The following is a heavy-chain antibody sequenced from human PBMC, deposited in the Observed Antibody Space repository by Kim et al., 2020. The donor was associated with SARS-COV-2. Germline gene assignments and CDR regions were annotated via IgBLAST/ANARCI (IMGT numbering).Heavy chain of an antibody. J-gene: IGHJ6*02. D-gene: IGHD3-16*02. V-gene: IGHV4-39*01. CDR2: IYYSGST. Sequence: SETLSLTCTVSGGSISSSSYYWGWIRQPPGKGLEWIGSIYYSGSTYYNPSLKSRVTISVDTSKNQFSLKLSSVTAADTAVYYCATDGGGTFGGVIPWGYYYYGMDVWGQGTTVTVSS. CDR3: ATDGGGTFGGVIPWGYYYYGMDV. CDR1: GGSISSSSYY.